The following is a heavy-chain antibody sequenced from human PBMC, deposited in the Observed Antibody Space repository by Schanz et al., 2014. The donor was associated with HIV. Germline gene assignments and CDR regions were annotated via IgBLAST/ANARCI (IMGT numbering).Heavy chain of an antibody. J-gene: IGHJ5*02. CDR2: ISYDGSIK. CDR3: VKDSGTMISGTRWFDP. Sequence: QEQLVESGGGVVQPGKSLRLSCAASGFTFSNYAMSWVRQAPGKGLEWVAVISYDGSIKEYADSVKGRFTISRDNGKDSLYLQMNSLRAEDTALYYCVKDSGTMISGTRWFDPWGQGSLVTVSS. V-gene: IGHV3-30*18. D-gene: IGHD3-16*01. CDR1: GFTFSNYA.